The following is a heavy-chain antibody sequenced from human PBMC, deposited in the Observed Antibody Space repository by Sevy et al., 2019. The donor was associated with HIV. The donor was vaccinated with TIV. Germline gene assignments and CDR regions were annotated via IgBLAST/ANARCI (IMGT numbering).Heavy chain of an antibody. V-gene: IGHV1-69*13. Sequence: ASVKVSCKASGGTFSSYGISWVRQAPGQGLEWMGGIIPILGTVNYAQEFQGRVTITADETTKTAYMELSSLRSEDTAVYYYAGGGGNGGYYFDYWGQETLVTVSS. CDR2: IIPILGTV. CDR3: AGGGGNGGYYFDY. D-gene: IGHD2-8*01. J-gene: IGHJ4*02. CDR1: GGTFSSYG.